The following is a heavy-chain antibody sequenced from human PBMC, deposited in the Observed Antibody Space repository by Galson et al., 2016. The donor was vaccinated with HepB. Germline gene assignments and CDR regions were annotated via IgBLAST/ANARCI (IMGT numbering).Heavy chain of an antibody. CDR2: IGGDGAT. V-gene: IGHV3-23*01. CDR3: ARAQTTVVTYIDN. J-gene: IGHJ4*02. D-gene: IGHD4-23*01. Sequence: SLRLSCAASGFTFTNNTMSWVRQAPGKGLEWVSTIGGDGATFYGDSVKGRFTISRDNSKNTLYLQMNSLRAEDTAVYYCARAQTTVVTYIDNWGQGTLVTVSS. CDR1: GFTFTNNT.